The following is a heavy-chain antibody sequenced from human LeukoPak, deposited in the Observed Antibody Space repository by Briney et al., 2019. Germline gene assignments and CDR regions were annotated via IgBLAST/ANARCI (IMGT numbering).Heavy chain of an antibody. D-gene: IGHD3-10*01. CDR2: INHSGST. CDR1: GGSFSGYY. V-gene: IGHV4-34*01. Sequence: PSETLSLTCAVYGGSFSGYYWSWIRQPPGKGLEWIGEINHSGSTNYNPSLKSRVTISVDTSKNHFSLKLSSVTAADTAVYYCARDGGSRHDAFDIWGQGTMVTVSS. CDR3: ARDGGSRHDAFDI. J-gene: IGHJ3*02.